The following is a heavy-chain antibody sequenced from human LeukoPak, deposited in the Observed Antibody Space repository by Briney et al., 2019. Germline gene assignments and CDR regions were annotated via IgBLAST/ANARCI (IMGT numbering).Heavy chain of an antibody. J-gene: IGHJ4*02. CDR2: IYENGGTT. CDR3: AKDFRIGYSAHFDY. Sequence: GGSLRLSCVGSGFTFRSHAMSWVRQAPEKGLEFVSGIYENGGTTYYADSVKGRFSISRDNSKNTLYLQTDSLRGEDTAVYYCAKDFRIGYSAHFDYWGQGALVTVSS. CDR1: GFTFRSHA. D-gene: IGHD2-21*01. V-gene: IGHV3-23*01.